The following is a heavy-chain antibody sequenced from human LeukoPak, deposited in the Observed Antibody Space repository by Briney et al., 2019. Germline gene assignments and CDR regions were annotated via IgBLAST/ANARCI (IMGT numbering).Heavy chain of an antibody. CDR1: GFTFSSYW. CDR2: ISGSGGST. D-gene: IGHD5-18*01. J-gene: IGHJ4*02. Sequence: HPGGSLRLSCAASGFTFSSYWMSWVRQAPGKGLEWVSAISGSGGSTYYADSVKGRFTISRDNSKNTLYLQMNSLRAEDTAVYYCAKGDGYSYGYYFDYWGQGTLVTVSS. CDR3: AKGDGYSYGYYFDY. V-gene: IGHV3-23*01.